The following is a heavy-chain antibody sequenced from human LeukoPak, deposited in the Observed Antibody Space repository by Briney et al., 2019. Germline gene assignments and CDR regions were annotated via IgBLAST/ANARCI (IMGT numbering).Heavy chain of an antibody. V-gene: IGHV4-39*07. Sequence: SETLSLTCTVSGGSISSSSYYWGWIRQPPGKGLEWIGSIYYSGSTYYNPSLKSRVTISVDTSKNQFSLKLSSVTAADTAVYYCARAYSSSWYGAENWFDPWGQGTLVTVSS. CDR2: IYYSGST. CDR1: GGSISSSSYY. D-gene: IGHD6-13*01. J-gene: IGHJ5*02. CDR3: ARAYSSSWYGAENWFDP.